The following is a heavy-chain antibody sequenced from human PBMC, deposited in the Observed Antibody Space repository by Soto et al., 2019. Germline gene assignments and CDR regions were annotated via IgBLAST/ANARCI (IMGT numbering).Heavy chain of an antibody. Sequence: GGSLRLSCAASGFTFSSYWMSWVRQAPGKGLEWVANIKQDGSEKYYVDSVKGRFTISRDNAKNSLYLQMNSLRAEDTAVYYCARARIPYYYGSGSYYEFDYWGQGTLVTVSS. V-gene: IGHV3-7*05. CDR2: IKQDGSEK. CDR3: ARARIPYYYGSGSYYEFDY. CDR1: GFTFSSYW. D-gene: IGHD3-10*01. J-gene: IGHJ4*02.